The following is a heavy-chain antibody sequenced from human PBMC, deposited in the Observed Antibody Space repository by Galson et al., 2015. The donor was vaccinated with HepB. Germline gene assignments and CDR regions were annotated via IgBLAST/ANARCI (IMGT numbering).Heavy chain of an antibody. CDR1: GFTFSSYS. CDR2: ISSSSSYI. V-gene: IGHV3-21*01. Sequence: SLRLSCAASGFTFSSYSMNWVRQAPGKGLEWVSSISSSSSYIYYADSVKGRFTISRDNAKNSLYLQMNSLRAEDTAVYYCARGLGQQKPYNWFDPWGQGTLVTVSS. CDR3: ARGLGQQKPYNWFDP. J-gene: IGHJ5*02. D-gene: IGHD6-13*01.